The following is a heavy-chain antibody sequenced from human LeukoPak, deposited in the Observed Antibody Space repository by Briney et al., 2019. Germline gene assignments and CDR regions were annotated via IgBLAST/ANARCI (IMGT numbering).Heavy chain of an antibody. CDR2: ISAYNGNT. Sequence: ASVKVSCKASGYTFTSYGISWVRQAPGQGLEWMGWISAYNGNTNYAQKLQGRVTMTTDTSTSTAYMELRSLRSDDTAVYYCATASPRSGSYVPFDYWGQGTLVTVSS. CDR3: ATASPRSGSYVPFDY. D-gene: IGHD3-10*01. V-gene: IGHV1-18*01. CDR1: GYTFTSYG. J-gene: IGHJ4*02.